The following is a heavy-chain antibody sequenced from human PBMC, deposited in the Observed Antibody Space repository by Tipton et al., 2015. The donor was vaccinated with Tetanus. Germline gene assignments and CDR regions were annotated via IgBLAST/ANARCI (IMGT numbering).Heavy chain of an antibody. Sequence: TLSLTCSVSGGSISNYYWNWIRQPAGKGLEWIGRIYVTGAINYSPALQSRVTMSVDTAKNQFSWRLSSVTAADAAMYYCAREDVYYHDGSGFYAFDIWGRGTMVAVSS. CDR1: GGSISNYY. J-gene: IGHJ3*02. V-gene: IGHV4-4*07. D-gene: IGHD3-22*01. CDR3: AREDVYYHDGSGFYAFDI. CDR2: IYVTGAI.